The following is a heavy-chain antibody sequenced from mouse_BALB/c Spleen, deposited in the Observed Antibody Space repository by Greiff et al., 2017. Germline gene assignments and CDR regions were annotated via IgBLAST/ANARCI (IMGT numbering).Heavy chain of an antibody. V-gene: IGHV2-2*02. Sequence: VQLQQSGPGLVQPSQSLSITCTVSGFSLTSYGVHWVRQSPGKGLEWLGVIWSGGSTDYNAAFISRLSISKDNSKSQVFFKMNSLQANDTAIYYCARSLTGGFAYWGQGTLVTVSA. CDR2: IWSGGST. CDR1: GFSLTSYG. D-gene: IGHD4-1*01. CDR3: ARSLTGGFAY. J-gene: IGHJ3*01.